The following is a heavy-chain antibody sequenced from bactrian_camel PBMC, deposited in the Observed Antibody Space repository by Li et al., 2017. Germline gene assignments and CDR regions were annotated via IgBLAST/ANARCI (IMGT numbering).Heavy chain of an antibody. V-gene: IGHV3S42*01. J-gene: IGHJ4*01. CDR1: GYTGRRYC. D-gene: IGHD2*01. Sequence: VQLVESGGGSVQAGGSLKLSYIHSGYTGRRYCLSWVRQAPGKEREGVGALTHDNGFSYAESVKGRFTITKDNAKDTLYLQMNSLKPEDTAMRYCAAAGPGPMDEVPEWCSGEDLGSVGGSDIDYWGQGTQVTVS. CDR3: AAAGPGPMDEVPEWCSGEDLGSVGGSDIDY. CDR2: LTHDNGF.